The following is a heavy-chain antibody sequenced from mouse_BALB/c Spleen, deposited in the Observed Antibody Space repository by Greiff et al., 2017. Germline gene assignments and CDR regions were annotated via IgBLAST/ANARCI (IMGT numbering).Heavy chain of an antibody. J-gene: IGHJ4*01. CDR1: GFSLTSYG. D-gene: IGHD2-14*01. CDR3: ARQEVRRYAMDY. Sequence: QVQLKESGPGLVAPSQSLSITCTVSGFSLTSYGVHWVRQPPGKGLEWLGVIWAGGSTNYNSALMSRLSISKDNSKSQVFLNMNSLQTDDTAMYYCARQEVRRYAMDYWGQGTSVTVSS. V-gene: IGHV2-9*02. CDR2: IWAGGST.